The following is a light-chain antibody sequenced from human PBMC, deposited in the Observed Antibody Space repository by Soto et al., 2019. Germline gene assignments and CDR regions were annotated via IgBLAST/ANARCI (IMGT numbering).Light chain of an antibody. Sequence: QSVLTQPPSASGSPGQSVTISCTGTSSDVGGYNYVSWYQQHPGKAPKLMIYEVSKRPSGVPDRFSGSKSGNTASLTVSGLQAEDEADCYCGSCDRSTNRYVCATGTRVAGL. V-gene: IGLV2-8*01. CDR1: SSDVGGYNY. J-gene: IGLJ1*01. CDR2: EVS. CDR3: GSCDRSTNRYV.